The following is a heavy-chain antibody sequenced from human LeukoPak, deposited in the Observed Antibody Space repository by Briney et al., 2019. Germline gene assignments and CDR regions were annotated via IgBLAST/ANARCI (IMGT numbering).Heavy chain of an antibody. J-gene: IGHJ4*02. CDR3: ARVTLGSTRGFDY. D-gene: IGHD2/OR15-2a*01. CDR2: ISGSRSTI. CDR1: GFTLSSYS. V-gene: IGHV3-48*02. Sequence: GGSLRLSCAASGFTLSSYSMNWVRQAPGKGLEWVSYISGSRSTIYYADSVKGRFTISRDNVKNSLFLQMNSLGDEDTAMYYCARVTLGSTRGFDYWGQGALVTVSS.